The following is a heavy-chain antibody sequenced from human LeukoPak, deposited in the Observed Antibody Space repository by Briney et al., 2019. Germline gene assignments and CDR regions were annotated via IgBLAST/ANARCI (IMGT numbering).Heavy chain of an antibody. CDR1: GFTFSSYA. J-gene: IGHJ3*02. D-gene: IGHD3-3*01. CDR3: AKEITYFDFWSSYSPTEAFDI. Sequence: GGSLRLSCAASGFTFSSYAMSWVRQAPGKGLEWVSSITGIGGSTYYADSVKGRFTISRDNSKNTLYLQMNSLRAEDTAVYYCAKEITYFDFWSSYSPTEAFDIWGQGTMVTVSS. CDR2: ITGIGGST. V-gene: IGHV3-23*01.